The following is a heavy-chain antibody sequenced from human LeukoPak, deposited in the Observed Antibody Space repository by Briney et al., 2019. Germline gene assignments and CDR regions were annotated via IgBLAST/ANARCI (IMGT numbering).Heavy chain of an antibody. V-gene: IGHV3-9*01. Sequence: GGSLRLSCAASGFTFDDYAMHWVRQAPGKGLEWVSGISWNSGSIGYADSVKGRFTISRDNAKNSLYLQMNSLRAEDTALYYCAKDGSSLGELPGAFDIWGQGTMVTVSS. J-gene: IGHJ3*02. CDR2: ISWNSGSI. D-gene: IGHD1-26*01. CDR3: AKDGSSLGELPGAFDI. CDR1: GFTFDDYA.